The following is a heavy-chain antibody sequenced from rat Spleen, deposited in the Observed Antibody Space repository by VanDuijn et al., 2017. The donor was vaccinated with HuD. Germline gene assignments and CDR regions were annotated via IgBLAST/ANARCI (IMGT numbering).Heavy chain of an antibody. V-gene: IGHV6-6*01. CDR1: GFTFSTAW. Sequence: EVQVLESGGGLVQPGNSLKLSCATSGFTFSTAWMYWYRQFPEKRLEWVARIKAKSNNYATDYTESVKGSCTISRDDSKSSIYLQMNNLKEEDPSIYYWATEGRFAYWGQGTLVTVSS. D-gene: IGHD1-11*01. CDR2: IKAKSNNYAT. J-gene: IGHJ3*01. CDR3: ATEGRFAY.